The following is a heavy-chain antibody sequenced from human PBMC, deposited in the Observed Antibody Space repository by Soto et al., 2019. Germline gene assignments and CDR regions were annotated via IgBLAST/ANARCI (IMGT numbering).Heavy chain of an antibody. J-gene: IGHJ4*02. CDR3: AKLFRHSGYDSLNFDY. Sequence: GGSLRLSCAASGFTFSSYAMSWVRQAPGKGLEWVSAISGSGGSTYYADSVKGRFTISRDNSKNTPYLQMNSLRAEDTAVYYCAKLFRHSGYDSLNFDYWGQGTLVTVSS. CDR1: GFTFSSYA. D-gene: IGHD5-12*01. CDR2: ISGSGGST. V-gene: IGHV3-23*01.